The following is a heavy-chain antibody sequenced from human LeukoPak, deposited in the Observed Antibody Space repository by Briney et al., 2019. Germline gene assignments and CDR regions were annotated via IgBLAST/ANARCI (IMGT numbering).Heavy chain of an antibody. J-gene: IGHJ4*02. CDR2: IRGSGGST. Sequence: GGSLRLSCAASGFTFSSYAMSWVRQAPVKGLEWVSVIRGSGGSTYYADSVKGRFTISRDNSKNTLYLQMNSLRAEDTAVYYCAKRGPSMVRGSRGLVYFDYWGQGTLVTVSS. CDR1: GFTFSSYA. CDR3: AKRGPSMVRGSRGLVYFDY. D-gene: IGHD3-10*01. V-gene: IGHV3-23*01.